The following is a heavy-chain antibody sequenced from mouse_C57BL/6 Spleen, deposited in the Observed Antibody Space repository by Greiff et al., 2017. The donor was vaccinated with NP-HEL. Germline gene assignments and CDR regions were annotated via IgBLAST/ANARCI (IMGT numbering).Heavy chain of an antibody. D-gene: IGHD2-4*01. CDR1: GYTFTGYW. Sequence: VQLQQSGAELVKPGASVKLSCKATGYTFTGYWIEWVKQRPGHGLEWIGDIFPGSGSTNYNEKFKGKATFTADKSSNTAYMQLSSLTTEDSAIYYCARSYYEDDGWDFDVWGTGTTVTVSS. CDR3: ARSYYEDDGWDFDV. CDR2: IFPGSGST. J-gene: IGHJ1*03. V-gene: IGHV1-9*01.